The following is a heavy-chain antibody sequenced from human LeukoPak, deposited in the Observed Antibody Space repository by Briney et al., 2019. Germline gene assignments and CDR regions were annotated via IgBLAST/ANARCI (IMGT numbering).Heavy chain of an antibody. CDR1: GFPFTNYA. Sequence: PGGSLRLSCAASGFPFTNYALSWVRQAPGRGLECVSVISGDGDSTFYADSVKGRFTISRDNSKNTLYLQMNSLRAEDTAVYYCARTRQTTKDVYPNWFDPWGQGTLVTVSS. V-gene: IGHV3-23*01. CDR3: ARTRQTTKDVYPNWFDP. D-gene: IGHD1-14*01. CDR2: ISGDGDST. J-gene: IGHJ5*02.